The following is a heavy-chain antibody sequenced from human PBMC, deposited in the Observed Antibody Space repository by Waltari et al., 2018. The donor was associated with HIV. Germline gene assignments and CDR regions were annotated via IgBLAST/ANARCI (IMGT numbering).Heavy chain of an antibody. V-gene: IGHV1-2*02. CDR3: ARDTHWLAYLFDS. D-gene: IGHD6-19*01. CDR1: GYSLNGYY. J-gene: IGHJ4*02. Sequence: QLQLVQSGVEVKKPGASVKASHRTSGYSLNGYYIHWVRQAPGQGLEWMGWINPDTGDTKYAQNFQGRVTMTRDTSINTAYMDLSSLRSDDTAVYYCARDTHWLAYLFDSWGQGTLVTVSS. CDR2: INPDTGDT.